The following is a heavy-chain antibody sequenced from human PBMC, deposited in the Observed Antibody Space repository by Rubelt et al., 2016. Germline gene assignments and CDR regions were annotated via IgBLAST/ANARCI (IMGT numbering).Heavy chain of an antibody. CDR3: ARGARRYSMDPRNAFDI. CDR2: ISAYNGNT. V-gene: IGHV1-18*01. Sequence: QVQLVQSGAEVKKPGASVKVSCKASGYTFTSHGISWVRQAPGQGLEWMGWISAYNGNTNYAQKLQGRVTMTTDTSTSTAYMELRSLRSDDTAVYYCARGARRYSMDPRNAFDIWGQGTMVTVSS. D-gene: IGHD4-11*01. J-gene: IGHJ3*02. CDR1: GYTFTSHG.